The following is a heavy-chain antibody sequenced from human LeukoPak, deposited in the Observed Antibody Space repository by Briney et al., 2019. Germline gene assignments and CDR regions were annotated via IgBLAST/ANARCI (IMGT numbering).Heavy chain of an antibody. CDR1: GFTFSSYG. V-gene: IGHV3-30*18. D-gene: IGHD2-21*01. CDR2: ISYDGSNK. CDR3: AKGPFLDV. J-gene: IGHJ6*04. Sequence: PGGSLRLSCAASGFTFSSYGMHWVRQAPGKGLEWVAVISYDGSNKYYADSVKGRFTISRDNSKNTLYLQMNSLRAEDTAVYYCAKGPFLDVWGKGTTVTVSS.